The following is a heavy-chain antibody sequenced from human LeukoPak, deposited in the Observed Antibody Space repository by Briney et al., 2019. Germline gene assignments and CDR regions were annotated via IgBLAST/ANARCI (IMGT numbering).Heavy chain of an antibody. CDR1: GYTFTTYG. CDR2: IGTYDGNT. D-gene: IGHD7-27*01. V-gene: IGHV1-18*01. Sequence: ASVMVSCKASGYTFTTYGINWVRQAPGQGLEWMGWIGTYDGNTHYAQKLRGRFTMIRDTSTSTAYMELRSLISDDTAVYYCARDRPRRGPGDHDYWGQGTLVTVSS. CDR3: ARDRPRRGPGDHDY. J-gene: IGHJ4*02.